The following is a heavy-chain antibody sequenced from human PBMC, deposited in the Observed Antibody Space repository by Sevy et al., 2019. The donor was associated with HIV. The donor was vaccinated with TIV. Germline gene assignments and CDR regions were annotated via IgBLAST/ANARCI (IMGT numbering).Heavy chain of an antibody. V-gene: IGHV3-30-3*01. Sequence: GGSLRLSCAASGFPFSSYSLHWVRQAPGKGLEWVATISFDGSNKYYTDSVKGRFSISRDNSKKSLYLQMSGLRPEDTAVYYCAFERLSSNVAEYFHNWGHGTLVTVSS. CDR1: GFPFSSYS. CDR3: AFERLSSNVAEYFHN. CDR2: ISFDGSNK. D-gene: IGHD4-4*01. J-gene: IGHJ1*01.